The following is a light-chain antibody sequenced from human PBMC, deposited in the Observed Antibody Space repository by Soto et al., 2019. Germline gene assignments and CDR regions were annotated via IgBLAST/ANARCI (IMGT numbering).Light chain of an antibody. V-gene: IGLV2-14*01. Sequence: QSALTQPASVSGSPGKSITISCTGTSSDVGGYNLVSWYQQYPDKAPKLMIFDVNTRPSGVSNRFSGSKSGNTASLTISGLQAEDEAYYYCSSYKSSSTLPYVFGTGTKVTVL. CDR1: SSDVGGYNL. J-gene: IGLJ1*01. CDR2: DVN. CDR3: SSYKSSSTLPYV.